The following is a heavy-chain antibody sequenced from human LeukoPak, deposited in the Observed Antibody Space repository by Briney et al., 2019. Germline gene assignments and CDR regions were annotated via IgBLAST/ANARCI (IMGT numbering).Heavy chain of an antibody. D-gene: IGHD1-26*01. J-gene: IGHJ4*02. CDR3: ARDAYSGSYPLDY. CDR1: GFTFSSYA. Sequence: PGGSLRLSCAASGFTFSSYAMSWVRQAPGKGLEWVSYISSSGSTIYYADSVKGRFTISRDNAKNSLYLQMNSLRAEDTAVYYCARDAYSGSYPLDYWGQGTLVTVSS. CDR2: ISSSGSTI. V-gene: IGHV3-48*04.